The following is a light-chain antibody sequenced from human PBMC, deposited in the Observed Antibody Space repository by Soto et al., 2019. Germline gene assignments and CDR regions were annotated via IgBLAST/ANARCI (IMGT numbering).Light chain of an antibody. J-gene: IGLJ1*01. CDR3: CSYAGSSTLV. V-gene: IGLV2-23*02. CDR1: SSDVGSYNL. CDR2: EVS. Sequence: TISCTGTSSDVGSYNLVSWYQHHPGKAPKLIIYEVSKRPSGVSNRFSGSKSGNTASLTISGLQAEDEADYYCCSYAGSSTLVFGTGTKVTVL.